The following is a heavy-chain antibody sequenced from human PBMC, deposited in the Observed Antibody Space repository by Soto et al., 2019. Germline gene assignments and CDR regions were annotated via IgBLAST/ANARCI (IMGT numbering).Heavy chain of an antibody. D-gene: IGHD1-26*01. CDR2: ISAYNGNT. Sequence: QVQLVQSGAEVKKPGASVKVSCKASGYTFTSYGISWVRQAPGQGREWMGWISAYNGNTNYAQKIQGRVTMTTDTSTSTAYMERRGLRSDDTAVYYCARDGRYSGSYGGYYFDYWGQGTLVTVSS. V-gene: IGHV1-18*01. J-gene: IGHJ4*02. CDR1: GYTFTSYG. CDR3: ARDGRYSGSYGGYYFDY.